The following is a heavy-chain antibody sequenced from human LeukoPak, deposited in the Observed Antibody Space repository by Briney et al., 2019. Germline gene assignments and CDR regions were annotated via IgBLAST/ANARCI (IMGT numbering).Heavy chain of an antibody. CDR1: GYSISSGGYY. Sequence: PSETLSLTCTVSGYSISSGGYYWNWIRHHAGKGLEWIGYIYYTGNTYYNPSLKSRLTVSVDTSKNQFSLNLNSVTAADTAVYYCARVLDYSWGRGGFDYWGQGTLVTVSS. CDR2: IYYTGNT. J-gene: IGHJ4*02. D-gene: IGHD4-11*01. CDR3: ARVLDYSWGRGGFDY. V-gene: IGHV4-31*03.